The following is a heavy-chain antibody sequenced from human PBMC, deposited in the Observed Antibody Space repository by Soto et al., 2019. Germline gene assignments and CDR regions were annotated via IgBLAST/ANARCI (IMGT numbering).Heavy chain of an antibody. CDR3: ARASPVICGGDPCYRLDSSFDS. CDR1: GATFSTTG. V-gene: IGHV1-69*01. J-gene: IGHJ5*01. CDR2: IIPLFGTP. Sequence: QVQLVQSGAEVRKPGSSLRVSCKSSGATFSTTGISWVRQAPGQGLEWVGGIIPLFGTPKYARKFQGRVSITADESTNTVCMELNSLRPDDAAVYYCARASPVICGGDPCYRLDSSFDSWGQGSLVIVSS. D-gene: IGHD2-21*02.